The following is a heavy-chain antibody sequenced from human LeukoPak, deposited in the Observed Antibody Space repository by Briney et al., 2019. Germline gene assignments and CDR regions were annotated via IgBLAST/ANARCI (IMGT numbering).Heavy chain of an antibody. D-gene: IGHD5-18*01. CDR1: GFTLSSNP. CDR2: ISGDGSGK. V-gene: IGHV3-30-3*01. J-gene: IGHJ4*02. Sequence: GGSLRLSCAASGFTLSSNPMHWVRQAPGKGLEWVAVISGDGSGKSDADSVKGRFTISRDNAKNSLYLQMNSLRAEDTAVYYCASRSGGYSYGPPDYWGQGTLVTVSS. CDR3: ASRSGGYSYGPPDY.